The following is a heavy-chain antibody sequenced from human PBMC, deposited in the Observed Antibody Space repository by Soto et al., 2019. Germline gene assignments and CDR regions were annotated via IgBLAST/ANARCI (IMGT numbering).Heavy chain of an antibody. J-gene: IGHJ4*02. CDR2: INSSGGRA. V-gene: IGHV1-46*01. Sequence: ASVKVSCKASGYTFTAYYIHWVRQAPGHGLEWMGIINSSGGRATYAQKVQGRLTVTRDTSTSTVYMDLSSLKSEDTAVYYCARDMNGGNPFDYWGQGALVSVSS. D-gene: IGHD2-8*01. CDR1: GYTFTAYY. CDR3: ARDMNGGNPFDY.